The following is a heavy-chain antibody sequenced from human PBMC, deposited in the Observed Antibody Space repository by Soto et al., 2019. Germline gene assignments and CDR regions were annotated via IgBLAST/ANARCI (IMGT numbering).Heavy chain of an antibody. J-gene: IGHJ6*02. CDR1: GYSFTSYW. CDR2: IYPGDSDT. V-gene: IGHV5-51*01. Sequence: EVQLVQSGAEVKKPGESLKISCKGSGYSFTSYWIGWVRQMPGKGLEWMGIIYPGDSDTRYSPSFQGQVTISADKSISAAHLQWSSLKASDTAMYYCARQLAVAGTRYYYGMDVWGQGTTVTVSS. D-gene: IGHD6-19*01. CDR3: ARQLAVAGTRYYYGMDV.